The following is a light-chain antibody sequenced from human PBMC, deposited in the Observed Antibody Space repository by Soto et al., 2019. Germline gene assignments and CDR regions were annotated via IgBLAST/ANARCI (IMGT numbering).Light chain of an antibody. CDR2: EAS. Sequence: DIQMTQSPSTLXAFVGXRVTITCRASQFMSNWVVWYQQKSGKAPHLLIYEASTLVTGVPSRFSGSGSGTEFNLTISSLXPXXXXXXXXXXXXXXTPLTFGGGTKVQIK. CDR3: XXXXXXTPLT. CDR1: QFMSNW. J-gene: IGKJ4*01. V-gene: IGKV1-5*03.